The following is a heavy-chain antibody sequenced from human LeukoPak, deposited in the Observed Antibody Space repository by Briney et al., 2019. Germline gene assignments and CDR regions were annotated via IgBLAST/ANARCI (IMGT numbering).Heavy chain of an antibody. CDR1: GFTFSSYW. CDR3: ARDSDYVWGSLDY. CDR2: IKQDGSEK. J-gene: IGHJ4*02. D-gene: IGHD3-16*01. Sequence: GSLRLSCAASGFTFSSYWMSWVRQAPGKRLEWVANIKQDGSEKYYVDSVKGRFTISRDNAKNSLYLQMNSLRAEDTAVYYCARDSDYVWGSLDYWGQGTLVTVSS. V-gene: IGHV3-7*01.